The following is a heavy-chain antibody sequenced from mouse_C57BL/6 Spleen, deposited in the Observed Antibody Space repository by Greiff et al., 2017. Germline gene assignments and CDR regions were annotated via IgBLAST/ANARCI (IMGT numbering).Heavy chain of an antibody. V-gene: IGHV5-4*01. CDR1: GFTFSSYA. Sequence: EVQLVESGGGLVKPGGSLKLSCAASGFTFSSYAMSWVRQTPEKRLEWVATISDGGSYTYYPDNVKGRFTISRDNAKNNLYLQMSHLKSEDTAMYYCARDLERYFDVWGTGTTVTVSS. J-gene: IGHJ1*03. CDR3: ARDLERYFDV. CDR2: ISDGGSYT.